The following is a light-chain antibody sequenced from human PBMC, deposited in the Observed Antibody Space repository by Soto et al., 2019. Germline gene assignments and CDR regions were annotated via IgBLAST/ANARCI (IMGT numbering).Light chain of an antibody. CDR1: TSDIGDYNY. V-gene: IGLV2-14*01. J-gene: IGLJ3*02. CDR2: EVF. CDR3: SSYTGSSTLV. Sequence: QSALTQPASVSGSPGQSITISCTGTTSDIGDYNYVSWYQQHPGKAPKIIIYEVFHRPSGVSNRFSGSKSDYTASLTISGLQTEDEADYYCSSYTGSSTLVFGGGTKLTVL.